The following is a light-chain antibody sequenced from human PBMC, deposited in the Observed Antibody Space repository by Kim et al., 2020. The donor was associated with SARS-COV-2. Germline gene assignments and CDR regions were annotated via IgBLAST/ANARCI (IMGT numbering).Light chain of an antibody. J-gene: IGKJ2*01. CDR1: QSVSGSK. CDR2: GAS. V-gene: IGKV3-20*01. Sequence: EIVLTQSPGTLSLSPGERATLSCRASQSVSGSKLVWYQQKPGQAPRLLIYGASSRATGIPDRFSGSGSGTDFTLTISRLEPEDVAVYYWQQYGSSPRTFGQGTKLEI. CDR3: QQYGSSPRT.